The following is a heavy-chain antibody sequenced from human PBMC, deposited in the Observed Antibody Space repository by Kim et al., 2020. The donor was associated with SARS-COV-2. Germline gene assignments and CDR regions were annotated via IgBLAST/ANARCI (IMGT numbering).Heavy chain of an antibody. D-gene: IGHD6-13*01. CDR1: GGSISSYY. CDR3: ARGSSSWYQYYYYGMDV. CDR2: IYYSGST. V-gene: IGHV4-59*01. Sequence: SETLSLTCTVSGGSISSYYWSWIWQPPGKGLERIGYIYYSGSTNYNPSLKSRGTISVDTSKNQFPLNLSSVTAADTAVYYCARGSSSWYQYYYYGMDVWGQGTTVTVSS. J-gene: IGHJ6*02.